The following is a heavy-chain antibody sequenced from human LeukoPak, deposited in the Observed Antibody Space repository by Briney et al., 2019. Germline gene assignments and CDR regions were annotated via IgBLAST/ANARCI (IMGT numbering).Heavy chain of an antibody. CDR3: ARDYYASSGYYTRDAFDI. J-gene: IGHJ3*02. V-gene: IGHV1-2*02. Sequence: ASVKVSCKASGYTFTGYYMHWVRQAPGQGLEWMGWINPNSGGTNYAEKFQGRVTMTRDTSISTACMELSRLRSDDTAVYYCARDYYASSGYYTRDAFDIWGQGTMVTVSS. CDR2: INPNSGGT. D-gene: IGHD3-22*01. CDR1: GYTFTGYY.